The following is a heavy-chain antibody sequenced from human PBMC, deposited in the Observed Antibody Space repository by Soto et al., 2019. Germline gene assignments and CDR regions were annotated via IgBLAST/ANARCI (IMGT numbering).Heavy chain of an antibody. Sequence: SETLSLTCAVYGGSFSGYYWSWIRQPPGKGLEWIGEINHSGSTNYNPSLKSRVTISVDTSKNQFSLKLSSVTAADTAVYYCARAGYCSGGSCYSGGYFDYWGQGTLVTVSS. CDR3: ARAGYCSGGSCYSGGYFDY. J-gene: IGHJ4*02. D-gene: IGHD2-15*01. CDR1: GGSFSGYY. V-gene: IGHV4-34*01. CDR2: INHSGST.